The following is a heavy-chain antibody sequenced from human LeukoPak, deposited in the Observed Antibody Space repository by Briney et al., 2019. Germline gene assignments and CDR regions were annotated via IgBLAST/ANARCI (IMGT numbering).Heavy chain of an antibody. V-gene: IGHV4-59*01. CDR2: IYYSEST. J-gene: IGHJ4*02. CDR3: ARAGSGWSFDY. D-gene: IGHD6-19*01. Sequence: SETLSLTCSVSGDSISSYYWSWIRQSPGKGLEWIGYIYYSESTNYNPSLKSRVTISVDTSKNQFSLNLRSVTAADTAVYYCARAGSGWSFDYWGQGTLVIVSS. CDR1: GDSISSYY.